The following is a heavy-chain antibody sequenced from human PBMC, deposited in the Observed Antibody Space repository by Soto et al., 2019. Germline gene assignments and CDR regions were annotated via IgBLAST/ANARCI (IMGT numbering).Heavy chain of an antibody. CDR1: GFTFSSYS. CDR2: ISSSSSYI. J-gene: IGHJ4*02. V-gene: IGHV3-21*01. D-gene: IGHD5-12*01. Sequence: PGGSLRLSCAASGFTFSSYSMNWVRQAPGKGLEWVSSISSSSSYIYYADSVKGRFTISRDNAKNSLYLQMNSLRAEDTAVYYCARANSGYDSYECHWGQGTLVTVSS. CDR3: ARANSGYDSYECH.